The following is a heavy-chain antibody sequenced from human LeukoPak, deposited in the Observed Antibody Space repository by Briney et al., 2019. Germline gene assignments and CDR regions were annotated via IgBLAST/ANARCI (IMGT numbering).Heavy chain of an antibody. Sequence: GGSLRLSCAASGFTFSDYYMSWIRQAPGKGLEWVSYISSSSSYTNYADSVKGRFTISRDNAKNPLYLQMNSLRAEDTAVYYCARDGSLGDLSLYATDYWGQGTLVTVSS. CDR1: GFTFSDYY. CDR3: ARDGSLGDLSLYATDY. J-gene: IGHJ4*02. V-gene: IGHV3-11*06. CDR2: ISSSSSYT. D-gene: IGHD3-16*02.